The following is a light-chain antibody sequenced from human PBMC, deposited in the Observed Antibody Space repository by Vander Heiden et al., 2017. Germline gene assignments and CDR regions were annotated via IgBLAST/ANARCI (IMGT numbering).Light chain of an antibody. CDR3: CSYARSYNWV. CDR2: HVA. J-gene: IGLJ3*02. V-gene: IGLV2-11*01. CDR1: SSDVGGHNY. Sequence: QSALTHPRSVSGSPGQSVTISCTRSSSDVGGHNYDYCYQQHPGKAPKPMTHHVAALPSPVPVRFSGSKSGNTASLTISGLQAEDEAEYYCCSYARSYNWVFGGGTKLTVL.